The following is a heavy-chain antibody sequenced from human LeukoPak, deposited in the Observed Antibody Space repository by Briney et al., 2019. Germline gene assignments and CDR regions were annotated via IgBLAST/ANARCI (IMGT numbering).Heavy chain of an antibody. V-gene: IGHV3-21*01. Sequence: GGSLRLSCAASGFTFSSYSMNGVRQAPGKGLEWVSSISSSSSYIYYADSVKGRFTISRDNAKNSLYLQMNSLRAEDTAVYYCARAPGVVVTARGDYWGQGTLVTVSA. CDR1: GFTFSSYS. D-gene: IGHD2-21*02. J-gene: IGHJ4*02. CDR3: ARAPGVVVTARGDY. CDR2: ISSSSSYI.